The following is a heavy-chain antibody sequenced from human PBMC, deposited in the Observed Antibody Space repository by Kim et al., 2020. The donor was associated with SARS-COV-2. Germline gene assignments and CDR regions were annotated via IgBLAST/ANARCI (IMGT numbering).Heavy chain of an antibody. Sequence: GGSLRLSCAASGFTFSSYAMSWVRQAPGKGLEWVSAISGSGGSTYYADSVKGRFTISRDNSKNTLYLQMNSLRAEDTAVYYCAKVRDSRKDSIFGVVIDPYYYYGMDVWGQGTTVTVSS. V-gene: IGHV3-23*01. D-gene: IGHD3-3*01. J-gene: IGHJ6*02. CDR3: AKVRDSRKDSIFGVVIDPYYYYGMDV. CDR1: GFTFSSYA. CDR2: ISGSGGST.